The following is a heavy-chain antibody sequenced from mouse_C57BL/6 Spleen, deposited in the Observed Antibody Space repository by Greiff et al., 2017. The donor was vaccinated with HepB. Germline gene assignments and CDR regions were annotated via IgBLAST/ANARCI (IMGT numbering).Heavy chain of an antibody. CDR1: GYTFTSYW. Sequence: QVQLQQPGAELVKPGASVKMSCKASGYTFTSYWITWVKQRPGQGLEWIGDIYPGRGSTNYNEKFKSKATLTVDTSSSTAYMQLSSLTSEDSAVYYCARTHYYGSSPGYFDVWGTGTTVTVSS. CDR3: ARTHYYGSSPGYFDV. J-gene: IGHJ1*03. CDR2: IYPGRGST. V-gene: IGHV1-55*01. D-gene: IGHD1-1*01.